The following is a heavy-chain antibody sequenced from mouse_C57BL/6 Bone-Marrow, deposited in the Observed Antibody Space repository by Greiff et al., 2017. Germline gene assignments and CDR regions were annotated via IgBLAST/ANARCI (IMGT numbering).Heavy chain of an antibody. CDR1: GFSLTSYG. CDR2: IWSGGSS. D-gene: IGHD2-3*01. Sequence: VKLMESGPGLVQPSQSLSITCTVSGFSLTSYGVHWVRQSPGKGLEWLGAIWSGGSSDYNAAFISRLSISKDNSKSQVFFKMNRLQADDTAIYYCASIYDDYGFAYWGQGTLVTVSA. CDR3: ASIYDDYGFAY. V-gene: IGHV2-2*01. J-gene: IGHJ3*01.